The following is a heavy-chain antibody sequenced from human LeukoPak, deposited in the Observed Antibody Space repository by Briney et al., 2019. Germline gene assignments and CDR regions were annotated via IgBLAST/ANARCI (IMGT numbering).Heavy chain of an antibody. J-gene: IGHJ4*02. CDR2: IYYSGSP. CDR3: AREAWPGGYYDY. D-gene: IGHD2-15*01. V-gene: IGHV4-59*11. CDR1: GDSISSPY. Sequence: SETLSLTCTVSGDSISSPYWSWIRQPPGNGPEWTGYIYYSGSPNYNPSLTSRVAISAGTSKNPFSLKLSSVTAADTAVYYCAREAWPGGYYDYWGQGTLVTVSS.